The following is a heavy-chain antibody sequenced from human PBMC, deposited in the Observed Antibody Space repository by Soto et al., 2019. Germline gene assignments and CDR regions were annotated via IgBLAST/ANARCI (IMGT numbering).Heavy chain of an antibody. CDR2: INPSGGST. CDR1: GYTFTSYY. CDR3: AREGGGINFDY. D-gene: IGHD3-16*01. V-gene: IGHV1-46*03. J-gene: IGHJ4*02. Sequence: QVQLVQSGAEVKKPGASVKVSCKASGYTFTSYYMHWVRQAPGQGLEWMGIINPSGGSTSYAQKFQGRVTMNRDTSTSTVYMELSSLRSEDPAVYYCAREGGGINFDYWGQGTLVTVSS.